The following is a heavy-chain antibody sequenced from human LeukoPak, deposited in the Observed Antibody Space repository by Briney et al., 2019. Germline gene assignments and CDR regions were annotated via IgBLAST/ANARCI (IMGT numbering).Heavy chain of an antibody. V-gene: IGHV4-61*02. J-gene: IGHJ3*02. CDR2: IYTSGST. Sequence: SQTLSLTCTVSGGSISSGSYYWSWIRQPAGKGLEWIGRIYTSGSTNYNPSLKSRVTISVDTSKNQFSLKLSSVTAADTAVYYCARDRFTLLPHDAFDIWGQGTMVTVSS. D-gene: IGHD2/OR15-2a*01. CDR3: ARDRFTLLPHDAFDI. CDR1: GGSISSGSYY.